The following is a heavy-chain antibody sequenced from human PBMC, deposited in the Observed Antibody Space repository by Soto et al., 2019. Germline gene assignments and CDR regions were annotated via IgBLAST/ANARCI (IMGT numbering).Heavy chain of an antibody. Sequence: GSLRLSCAASGFTFSSYAMSWVRQAPGKGLEWVSAISGSGGSTYYADSVKGRFTISRDNSKNTLYLQMNSLRAEDTAVYYCAKGQSADYYYYYMDVWGKGTTVTVSS. CDR2: ISGSGGST. J-gene: IGHJ6*03. CDR1: GFTFSSYA. V-gene: IGHV3-23*01. CDR3: AKGQSADYYYYYMDV.